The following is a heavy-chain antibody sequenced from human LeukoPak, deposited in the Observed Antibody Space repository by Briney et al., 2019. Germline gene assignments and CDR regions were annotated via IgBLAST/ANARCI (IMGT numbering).Heavy chain of an antibody. J-gene: IGHJ4*02. Sequence: GGSLRLSCAASGFTFSSYSMNWVRQAPGKGLEWVSSISSSSSYIYYADSVKGRFTISRDNSKNTLYLQMNSLRAEDTAVYYCAKDVGDNPWNWGQGTLVTVSS. V-gene: IGHV3-21*04. D-gene: IGHD3-16*01. CDR2: ISSSSSYI. CDR3: AKDVGDNPWN. CDR1: GFTFSSYS.